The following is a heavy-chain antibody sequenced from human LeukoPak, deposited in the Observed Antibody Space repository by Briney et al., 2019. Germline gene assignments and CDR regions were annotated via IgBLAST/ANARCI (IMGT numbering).Heavy chain of an antibody. CDR1: GFTFSSYG. CDR3: AKEEGNTLGDY. CDR2: MRYDGNNK. V-gene: IGHV3-30*02. J-gene: IGHJ4*02. D-gene: IGHD7-27*01. Sequence: GGFLRLSCTTSGFTFSSYGMHWVRQAPGKGLEWVAFMRYDGNNKYYADSVKGRFTISRDNSKNTLYLQMNSLRSEDTAMYYCAKEEGNTLGDYWGQGTMVTVSS.